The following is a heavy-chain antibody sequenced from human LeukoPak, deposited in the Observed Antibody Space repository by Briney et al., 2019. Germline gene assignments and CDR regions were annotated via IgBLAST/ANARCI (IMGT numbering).Heavy chain of an antibody. V-gene: IGHV3-20*04. CDR3: ARARGYRSFLDY. CDR1: GFTFDDYG. CDR2: INWNGGST. J-gene: IGHJ4*02. Sequence: GGSLRLSCAASGFTFDDYGMSWVPQAPGNGLEWVSGINWNGGSTGYADSVKCRFTISRDNAKNSLYLQMNSVRAEDTAVYYCARARGYRSFLDYWGQGTLVTVSS. D-gene: IGHD6-13*01.